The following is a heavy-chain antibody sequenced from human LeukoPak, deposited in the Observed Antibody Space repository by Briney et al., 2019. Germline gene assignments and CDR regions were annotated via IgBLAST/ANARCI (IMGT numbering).Heavy chain of an antibody. J-gene: IGHJ6*04. Sequence: PSETLSLTCAVYGGSFSGYYWGWIRQPPGKGLEWIGEINHSGSTNYNPSLKSRVTISVDTSKNQFSLKLSSVTAADTAVYYCARGHTVTTYYYYYGMDVWGKGTTVTVSS. D-gene: IGHD4-17*01. CDR2: INHSGST. CDR3: ARGHTVTTYYYYYGMDV. V-gene: IGHV4-34*01. CDR1: GGSFSGYY.